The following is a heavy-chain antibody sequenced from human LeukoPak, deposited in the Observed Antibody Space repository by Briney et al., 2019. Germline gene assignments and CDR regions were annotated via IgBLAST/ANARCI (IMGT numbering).Heavy chain of an antibody. V-gene: IGHV3-30*03. CDR2: ISYDGSNQ. CDR1: GFTVSSNY. Sequence: GGSLRLSCAASGFTVSSNYMSWVRQAPGKGLEWVAIISYDGSNQYYADSVKGRFTISRDNSKNTLFLQMNSLRIEDTAVYFRAREVFNWGQGTLVTVSS. D-gene: IGHD2-8*01. CDR3: AREVFN. J-gene: IGHJ4*02.